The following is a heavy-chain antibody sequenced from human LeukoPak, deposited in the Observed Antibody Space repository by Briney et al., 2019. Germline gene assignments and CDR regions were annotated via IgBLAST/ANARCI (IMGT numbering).Heavy chain of an antibody. V-gene: IGHV1-18*01. CDR3: ARDTGSPTSSSYYYDSSGYYNAPKDY. D-gene: IGHD3-22*01. CDR2: ISAYNGNT. J-gene: IGHJ4*02. Sequence: ASVKVSCKAFGYTFTNYDINWVRQAPGQGLEWMGWISAYNGNTKYAQKFQGRVTMTTDTSTSTAYMELRSLRSDDTAVYYCARDTGSPTSSSYYYDSSGYYNAPKDYWGQGTLVTVSS. CDR1: GYTFTNYD.